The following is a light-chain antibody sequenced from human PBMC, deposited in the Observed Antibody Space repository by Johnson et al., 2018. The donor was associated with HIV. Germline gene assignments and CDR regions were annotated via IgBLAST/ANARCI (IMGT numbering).Light chain of an antibody. J-gene: IGLJ1*01. CDR3: GTWDTRLSVLYV. CDR1: SSNIGNNY. CDR2: DNN. Sequence: QSVLTQPPSVSAAPGQKVTISCSGSSSNIGNNYVSWYQQVPGTAPKLLIYDNNKRPSGIPDRFSGSKSGTSATLGITGLQTGDEADYYCGTWDTRLSVLYVFGSGTKVTVL. V-gene: IGLV1-51*01.